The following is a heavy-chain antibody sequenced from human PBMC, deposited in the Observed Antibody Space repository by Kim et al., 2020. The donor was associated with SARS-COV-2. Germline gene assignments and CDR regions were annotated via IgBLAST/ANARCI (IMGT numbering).Heavy chain of an antibody. CDR1: GGTFSSYA. Sequence: SVKVSCKASGGTFSSYAISWVRQAPGQGLEWMGGIIPIFGTANYAQKFQGRVTITADESTSTAYMELSSLRSEDPAVYYCGRGGEDDILTGYERAYYGMDVWGQGTTVTVSS. CDR2: IIPIFGTA. V-gene: IGHV1-69*13. J-gene: IGHJ6*02. D-gene: IGHD3-9*01. CDR3: GRGGEDDILTGYERAYYGMDV.